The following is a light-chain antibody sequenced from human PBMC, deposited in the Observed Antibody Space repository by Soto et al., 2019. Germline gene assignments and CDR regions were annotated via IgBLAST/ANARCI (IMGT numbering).Light chain of an antibody. CDR3: QQYTNWPPNT. CDR1: QSVSSN. J-gene: IGKJ5*01. Sequence: EIVMTQSPATLSVSPGERATLSCRASQSVSSNLAWYQQKPGQAPSLLIYGASTRATGIPARFSGSGSGTEFTLTISSLQSEDFEVYYCQQYTNWPPNTFGQGTRLEVK. V-gene: IGKV3-15*01. CDR2: GAS.